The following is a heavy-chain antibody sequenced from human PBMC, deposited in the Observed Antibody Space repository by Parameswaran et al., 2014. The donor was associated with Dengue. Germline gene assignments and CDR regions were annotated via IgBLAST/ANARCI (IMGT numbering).Heavy chain of an antibody. J-gene: IGHJ4*02. CDR3: ARSSSGWYQIFDY. CDR2: INPNSGGT. V-gene: IGHV1-2*02. D-gene: IGHD6-19*01. Sequence: WVRQAPGQGLEWMGWINPNSGGTNYAQKFQGRVTMTRDTSISTAYMELSRLRSDDTAVYYCARSSSGWYQIFDYWGQGTLVTVSS.